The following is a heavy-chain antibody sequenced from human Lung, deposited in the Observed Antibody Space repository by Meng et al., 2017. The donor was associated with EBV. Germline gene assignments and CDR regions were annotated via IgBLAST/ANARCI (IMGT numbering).Heavy chain of an antibody. CDR3: ARDSPLDGYSLLDY. D-gene: IGHD5-24*01. V-gene: IGHV7-4-1*02. Sequence: QVQLVQFGSEAKPPGASVKVSCRPSGYTFTSYAINWVRQAPGQGPDWMGWIDPNTGNPTYDQGFTGRFVFSLDTSVRTAYLQINSFRADDTAVYYCARDSPLDGYSLLDYWGQGTLVTVSS. CDR1: GYTFTSYA. CDR2: IDPNTGNP. J-gene: IGHJ4*02.